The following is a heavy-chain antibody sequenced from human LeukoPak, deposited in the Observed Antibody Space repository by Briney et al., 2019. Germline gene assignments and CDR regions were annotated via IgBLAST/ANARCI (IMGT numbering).Heavy chain of an antibody. CDR1: GFTFSSYS. CDR3: ARAPLETYSSSWRPGWFDP. Sequence: GGSLRPSCAASGFTFSSYSMNWVRQAPGKGLEWVSSISSSSSYIYYADSVKGRFTISRENPKNSLYLQMNSLRAEDTAVYYCARAPLETYSSSWRPGWFDPWGQGTLVTVSS. CDR2: ISSSSSYI. D-gene: IGHD6-13*01. J-gene: IGHJ5*02. V-gene: IGHV3-21*01.